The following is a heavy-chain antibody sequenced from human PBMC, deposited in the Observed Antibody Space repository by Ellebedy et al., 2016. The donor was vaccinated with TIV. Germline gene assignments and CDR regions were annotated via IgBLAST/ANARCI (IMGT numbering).Heavy chain of an antibody. D-gene: IGHD3-22*01. CDR1: GYTFSSYG. Sequence: AASVKVSCKASGYTFSSYGISWVRQAPGQGLVWLGWISAYSGNTKYAQKFQGRVTMTTDTSTSTAYMELRSLRSDDTAVYYCVRGAQRSGYYFLRKDWGQGTLVTVSS. J-gene: IGHJ4*02. CDR2: ISAYSGNT. CDR3: VRGAQRSGYYFLRKD. V-gene: IGHV1-18*04.